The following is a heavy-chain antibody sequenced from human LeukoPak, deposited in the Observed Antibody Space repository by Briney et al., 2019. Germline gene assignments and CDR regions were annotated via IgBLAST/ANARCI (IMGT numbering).Heavy chain of an antibody. D-gene: IGHD3-22*01. J-gene: IGHJ4*02. Sequence: SETLSLTCTVSGGSISYYYWSWIRQPPGKGLEWIXXIYSRGSTKYIPSLKSRVTLSVATSKNQFSLELSSVTAADTAVYYCAREYFHDGTGYSVFFDYWGQGTLVTVSS. CDR1: GGSISYYY. V-gene: IGHV4-4*08. CDR3: AREYFHDGTGYSVFFDY. CDR2: IYSRGST.